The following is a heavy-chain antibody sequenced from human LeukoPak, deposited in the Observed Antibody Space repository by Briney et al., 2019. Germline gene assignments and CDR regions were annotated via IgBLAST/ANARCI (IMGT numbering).Heavy chain of an antibody. CDR3: TRTLGAVADSRYWFDP. CDR1: GYTFTSYY. V-gene: IGHV1-46*01. CDR2: INPSGGST. D-gene: IGHD3-16*01. J-gene: IGHJ5*02. Sequence: ASVKVSCKASGYTFTSYYMHWVRQAPGQGLEWMGIINPSGGSTSCAQKFQGRLTMTRDMSTSTVYMELSSLRSEDTAVYYCTRTLGAVADSRYWFDPWGQGTLVTVSS.